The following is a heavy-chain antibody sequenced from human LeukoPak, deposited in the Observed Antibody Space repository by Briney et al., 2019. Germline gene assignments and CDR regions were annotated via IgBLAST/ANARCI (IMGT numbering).Heavy chain of an antibody. J-gene: IGHJ3*02. CDR2: IGTAGDK. D-gene: IGHD3-10*01. V-gene: IGHV3-13*04. Sequence: PGGSLRLSCAASGFTFSSYDMHWVRQATGKGLEWVSGIGTAGDKYYPGSVKGRFTIARENAKKSMYLQMNSLRAGDTAVYYCARALSYHGSGSSNAFDIWGQGTMVTVSS. CDR1: GFTFSSYD. CDR3: ARALSYHGSGSSNAFDI.